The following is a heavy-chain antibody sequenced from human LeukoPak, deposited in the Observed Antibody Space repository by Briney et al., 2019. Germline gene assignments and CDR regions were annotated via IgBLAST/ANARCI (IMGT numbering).Heavy chain of an antibody. CDR3: ARDGAGYSSGWYVP. Sequence: KPSETLSLTCAVSGYSISSGYYWGWIRQPPGQGLGWIGSIYHSGSTYYNPSLKSRVTISVDTSKNQFSLKLSSVTAADTAVYYCARDGAGYSSGWYVPWGQGTLVTVSS. CDR2: IYHSGST. D-gene: IGHD6-19*01. J-gene: IGHJ5*02. V-gene: IGHV4-38-2*02. CDR1: GYSISSGYY.